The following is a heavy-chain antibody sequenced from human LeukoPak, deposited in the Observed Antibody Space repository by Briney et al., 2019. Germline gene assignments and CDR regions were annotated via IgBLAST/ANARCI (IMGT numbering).Heavy chain of an antibody. V-gene: IGHV1-18*01. CDR2: ISAYNGNT. CDR1: GYTFTSYG. D-gene: IGHD6-13*01. CDR3: ARDMGIAAAGTCGY. Sequence: EASVKVSCTASGYTFTSYGISWVRQAPGQGLEWMGWISAYNGNTNYAQKLQGRVTMTTDTSTSTAYMELRSLRSDDTAVYYCARDMGIAAAGTCGYWGQGTLVTVSS. J-gene: IGHJ4*02.